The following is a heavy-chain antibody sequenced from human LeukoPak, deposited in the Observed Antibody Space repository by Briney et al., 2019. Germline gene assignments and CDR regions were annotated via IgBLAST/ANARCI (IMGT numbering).Heavy chain of an antibody. CDR1: GFTFSSYS. CDR2: ISSSSSYI. J-gene: IGHJ4*02. CDR3: ASGYYDSSGPRGY. V-gene: IGHV3-21*01. Sequence: GGSLRLSCAASGFTFSSYSMNWVRQAPGKGLEWVSSISSSSSYIYYADSVKSRFAISRDNAKNSLYLQMNSLRAEDTAVYYCASGYYDSSGPRGYWGQGTLVTVSS. D-gene: IGHD3-22*01.